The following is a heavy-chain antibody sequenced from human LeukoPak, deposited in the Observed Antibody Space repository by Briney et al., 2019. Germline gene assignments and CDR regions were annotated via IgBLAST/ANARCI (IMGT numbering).Heavy chain of an antibody. CDR3: ARXGCGGDCYSGPAGFDP. CDR1: GGSISSYY. CDR2: IYYSGST. J-gene: IGHJ5*02. D-gene: IGHD2-21*02. V-gene: IGHV4-59*01. Sequence: SETLSLTCTVSGGSISSYYWSWIRQPPGKGLEWIGYIYYSGSTNYNPSLKSRVTISVDTSKNQFSLKLSSVTAADTAVYYCARXGCGGDCYSGPAGFDPWGQGTLVTVSS.